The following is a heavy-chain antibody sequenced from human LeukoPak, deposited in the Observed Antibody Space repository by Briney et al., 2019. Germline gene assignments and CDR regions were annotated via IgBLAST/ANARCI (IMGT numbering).Heavy chain of an antibody. CDR1: GGSISNSY. J-gene: IGHJ4*02. CDR3: ARRDGGNLGFFDY. V-gene: IGHV4-59*08. D-gene: IGHD4-23*01. Sequence: PSETLSLTCTVSGGSISNSYWSWIRQPPGKGLEWIGYIFYSGSTNYNPSLKSRVTISVDTSKNQFSLKLSSVTAADTAVYYCARRDGGNLGFFDYWGQGTLVTVS. CDR2: IFYSGST.